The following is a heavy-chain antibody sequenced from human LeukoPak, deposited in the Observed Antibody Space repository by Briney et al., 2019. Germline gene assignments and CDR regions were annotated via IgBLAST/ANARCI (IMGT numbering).Heavy chain of an antibody. CDR2: LSTSGVST. V-gene: IGHV3-23*01. D-gene: IGHD3-22*01. J-gene: IGHJ4*02. CDR3: AKVLATRRVTTTVVVTADYFDN. CDR1: GFTFKNSE. Sequence: PGGSLRLSCAASGFTFKNSEMNWVRQAPGKGPKWVSALSTSGVSTYYADSVKGRFTISRDNSKNTLFLQMNSLRAEDTAIYYCAKVLATRRVTTTVVVTADYFDNWGQGALVTVSS.